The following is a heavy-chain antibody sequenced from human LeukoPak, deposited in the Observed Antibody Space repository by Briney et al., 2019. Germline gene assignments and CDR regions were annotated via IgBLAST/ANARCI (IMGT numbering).Heavy chain of an antibody. V-gene: IGHV4-59*08. CDR1: GGSISSTY. J-gene: IGHJ4*01. Sequence: SETLSLTCTVSGGSISSTYWSWIRQPPGKGLEWIGYIYSSGSTSYNPSLKSRVTISVDTSKNQFSLRLKFVTAADTAVYYCARLGGSRDFDYWGHGTLVTVSS. CDR2: IYSSGST. CDR3: ARLGGSRDFDY. D-gene: IGHD3-16*01.